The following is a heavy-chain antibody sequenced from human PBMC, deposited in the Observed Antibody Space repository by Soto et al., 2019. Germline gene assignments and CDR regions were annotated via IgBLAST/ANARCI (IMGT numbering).Heavy chain of an antibody. CDR2: RNPNSGNT. J-gene: IGHJ4*02. CDR3: ARESEDLTSNFDY. CDR1: GYTFTIYD. Sequence: ASVKVSCKASGYTFTIYDINWVRQATGQGLEWMGWRNPNSGNTGSAQKFQGRVTMTRNTSITTAYMELNSLSAEDTAVYYCARESEDLTSNFDYWGQGTLVTVSS. V-gene: IGHV1-8*01.